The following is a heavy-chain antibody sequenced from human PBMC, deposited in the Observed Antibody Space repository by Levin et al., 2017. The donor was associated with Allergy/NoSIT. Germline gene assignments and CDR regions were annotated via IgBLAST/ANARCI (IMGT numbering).Heavy chain of an antibody. CDR3: AKRGEVAHLTFDY. CDR1: GFTFRSYG. CDR2: ISSDGSNE. J-gene: IGHJ4*02. Sequence: GESLKISCAASGFTFRSYGMHWVRQAPGKGLEWVAVISSDGSNEYADSVKGRFTISRDNSKNTLYLQMNSLRAEDTAVYYCAKRGEVAHLTFDYWGQGTLVTVSS. D-gene: IGHD5-12*01. V-gene: IGHV3-30*18.